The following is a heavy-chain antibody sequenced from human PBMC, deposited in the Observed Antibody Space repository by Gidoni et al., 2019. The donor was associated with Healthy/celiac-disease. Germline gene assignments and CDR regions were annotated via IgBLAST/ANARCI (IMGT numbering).Heavy chain of an antibody. Sequence: QVQLVESGGGVVQPGRSLRLSCAASAFPFSSYGMHWVRQAPGKGLEWVAVLWYDGSNKYYADSVKGRFTISRDNSKNTLYLQMNSLRAEDTAVYYCATTYYYGSGTTYGMDVWGQGTTVTVSS. CDR3: ATTYYYGSGTTYGMDV. D-gene: IGHD3-10*01. J-gene: IGHJ6*02. V-gene: IGHV3-33*01. CDR1: AFPFSSYG. CDR2: LWYDGSNK.